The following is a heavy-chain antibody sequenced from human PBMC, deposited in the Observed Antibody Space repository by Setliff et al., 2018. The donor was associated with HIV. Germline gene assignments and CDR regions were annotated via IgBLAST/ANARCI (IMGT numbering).Heavy chain of an antibody. Sequence: GSLRPSCAASGFTFRSYSMNWVRQAPGKGLEWVSTISGSGGSTYFADSVKGRFTISRDNSKNTLYLQMNSLRTEDTAIYYCARRTGDDWYYFDYWGQGTLVTVSS. J-gene: IGHJ4*02. CDR1: GFTFRSYS. CDR3: ARRTGDDWYYFDY. D-gene: IGHD3-9*01. V-gene: IGHV3-23*01. CDR2: ISGSGGST.